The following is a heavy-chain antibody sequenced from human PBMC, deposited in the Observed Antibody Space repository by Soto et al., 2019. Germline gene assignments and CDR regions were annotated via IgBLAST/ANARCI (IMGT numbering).Heavy chain of an antibody. CDR1: GFTFSGYW. D-gene: IGHD2-2*01. CDR2: INQDGSVK. CDR3: ARARGIRYCSSTTCLASDY. V-gene: IGHV3-7*01. J-gene: IGHJ4*02. Sequence: EVHLVESGGGLVQPGGSLRLSCAASGFTFSGYWMNWVRQAPGKGLEWVANINQDGSVKYYVDSLKGRFTISRDNAENSLFLQMNSLRAEDTAVYYCARARGIRYCSSTTCLASDYWGQGTLVTVSS.